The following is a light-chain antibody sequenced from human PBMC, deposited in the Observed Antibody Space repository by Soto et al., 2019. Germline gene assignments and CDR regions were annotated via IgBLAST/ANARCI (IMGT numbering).Light chain of an antibody. CDR3: QTWGTGDWV. CDR2: VNTDGSH. Sequence: QPVLTQSPSASASLGASVKLTCTLSSGHSTYAIAWHQQQPEKGPRYLMKVNTDGSHSKGDGIPDRFSGSSSGAERYLTISSLQSEDEADYYCQTWGTGDWVFGGGTKVNVL. V-gene: IGLV4-69*01. J-gene: IGLJ3*02. CDR1: SGHSTYA.